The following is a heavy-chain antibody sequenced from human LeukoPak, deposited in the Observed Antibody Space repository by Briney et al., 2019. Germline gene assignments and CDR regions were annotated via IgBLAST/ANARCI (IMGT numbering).Heavy chain of an antibody. CDR1: GGSFSGYY. J-gene: IGHJ4*02. V-gene: IGHV4-34*01. CDR2: INHSGST. Sequence: SETLSLTCAVYGGSFSGYYWSWIRQPPGKGLEWIGEINHSGSTNYNPSLKSRVTISVDKSKNQFSLKLSSVTAADTAVYYCARDRSDSSGYYFDYWGQGTLVTVSS. D-gene: IGHD3-22*01. CDR3: ARDRSDSSGYYFDY.